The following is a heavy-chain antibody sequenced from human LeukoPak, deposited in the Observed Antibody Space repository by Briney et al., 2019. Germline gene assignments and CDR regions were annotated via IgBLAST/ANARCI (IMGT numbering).Heavy chain of an antibody. CDR2: INPSGGTT. CDR3: ARGTGLGGDYVSN. D-gene: IGHD4-17*01. V-gene: IGHV1-46*01. J-gene: IGHJ4*02. CDR1: GYTFITYY. Sequence: GASVKVSCKASGYTFITYYMHWVRQAPGQGLEWMGVINPSGGTTSYAQKFQARVTMTRDTSTSTVYMELSSQRSEDTAVYYCARGTGLGGDYVSNWGQGTLVTVSS.